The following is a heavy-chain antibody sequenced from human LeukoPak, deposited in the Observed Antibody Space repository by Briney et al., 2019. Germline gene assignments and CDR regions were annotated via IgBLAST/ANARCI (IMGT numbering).Heavy chain of an antibody. J-gene: IGHJ3*02. V-gene: IGHV1-2*02. CDR1: GYTFTGYY. Sequence: ASVTVSCKASGYTFTGYYMHWVRQAPGQGLEWMGWINPNSGGTNYAQKFQGRVTMTRDTSISTAYMELSRLRSDDTAVYYCARGGGLRFLEWSGAFDIWGQGTMVTVSS. CDR2: INPNSGGT. D-gene: IGHD3-3*01. CDR3: ARGGGLRFLEWSGAFDI.